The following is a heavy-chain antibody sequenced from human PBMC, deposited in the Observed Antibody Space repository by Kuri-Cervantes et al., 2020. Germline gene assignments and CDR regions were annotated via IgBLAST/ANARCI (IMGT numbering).Heavy chain of an antibody. Sequence: GGSLRLSCAASGFTVSNNYMSWVRQTPGKGLEWVSGISGRGDRTSYADSVRVRFTISRANSRNTLYLQMNSLRPNDTGVYYCAKSISTWPLDVWGKGTTVTVSS. J-gene: IGHJ6*04. CDR1: GFTVSNNY. CDR2: ISGRGDRT. D-gene: IGHD2-2*01. V-gene: IGHV3-53*05. CDR3: AKSISTWPLDV.